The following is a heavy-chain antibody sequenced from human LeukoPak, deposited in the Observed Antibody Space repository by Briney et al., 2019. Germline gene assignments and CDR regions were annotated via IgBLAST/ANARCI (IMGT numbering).Heavy chain of an antibody. CDR1: GYAFTTYD. CDR3: TRGALEGDFFDP. V-gene: IGHV1-8*01. CDR2: MTPNSGDT. J-gene: IGHJ5*02. D-gene: IGHD1-26*01. Sequence: GASVKVSCKASGYAFTTYDITWVRQAPGQRLEWMGWMTPNSGDTAYAEIFQDRVTMTSDTTTNTAYQELRSLTSEDTAIYYCTRGALEGDFFDPWGQGTLVTVSS.